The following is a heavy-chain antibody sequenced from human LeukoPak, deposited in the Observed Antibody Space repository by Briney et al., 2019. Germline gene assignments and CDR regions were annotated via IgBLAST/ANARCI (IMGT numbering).Heavy chain of an antibody. V-gene: IGHV3-72*01. CDR3: ARHDTAMATDYGMDV. D-gene: IGHD5-18*01. Sequence: GGSLRLSCAASGFILSDHYMDWVRQTPGRGLEWIARSRNEANSYSTIYAASVKGRFTISRDNARNSLYLQMNSLRAEDTAVYYCARHDTAMATDYGMDVWGQGTTVTVSS. CDR2: SRNEANSYST. J-gene: IGHJ6*02. CDR1: GFILSDHY.